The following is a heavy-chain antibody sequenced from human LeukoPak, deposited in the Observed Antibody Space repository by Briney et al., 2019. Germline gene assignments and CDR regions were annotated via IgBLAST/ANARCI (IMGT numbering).Heavy chain of an antibody. Sequence: GGSLRLSCAAAGFTFSSYAMHWVRQAPGKGLEWVAVISYDGSNKYYADSVKGRFTISRDNSKNTLYLQMNSLRAEDTAVYYCARDLAVAGTGDYWGQGTLVTVSS. V-gene: IGHV3-30-3*01. J-gene: IGHJ4*02. CDR2: ISYDGSNK. CDR1: GFTFSSYA. D-gene: IGHD6-19*01. CDR3: ARDLAVAGTGDY.